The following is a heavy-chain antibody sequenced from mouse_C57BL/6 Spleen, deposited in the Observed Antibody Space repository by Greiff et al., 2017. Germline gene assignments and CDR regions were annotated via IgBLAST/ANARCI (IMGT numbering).Heavy chain of an antibody. CDR1: GFTFSSYT. J-gene: IGHJ1*03. V-gene: IGHV5-9*01. CDR2: ISGGGGNT. CDR3: ARSYGNYPWYFDV. D-gene: IGHD2-1*01. Sequence: EVKLMESGGGLVKPGGSLKLSCAASGFTFSSYTMSWVRQTPEKRLEWVATISGGGGNTYYPDSVKGRFTISRDNAKNTLYLQMSSLRSEDTALYYCARSYGNYPWYFDVWGTGTTVTVSS.